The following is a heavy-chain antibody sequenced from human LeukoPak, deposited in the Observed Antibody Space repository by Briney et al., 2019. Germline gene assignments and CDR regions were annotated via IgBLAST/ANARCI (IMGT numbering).Heavy chain of an antibody. D-gene: IGHD5-12*01. CDR1: GYTFTSYD. Sequence: ASVKVSCKASGYTFTSYDINWVRQATGQGLEWMGWMNPNSGNTGYAQKFQGRVTMTRDTSTSTVYMELSSLRSEDTAVYYCARGLRLATSDYWGQGTLVTVSS. CDR2: MNPNSGNT. CDR3: ARGLRLATSDY. V-gene: IGHV1-8*01. J-gene: IGHJ4*02.